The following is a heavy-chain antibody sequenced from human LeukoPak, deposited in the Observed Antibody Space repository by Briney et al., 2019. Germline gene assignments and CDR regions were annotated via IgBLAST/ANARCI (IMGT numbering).Heavy chain of an antibody. CDR1: GGSISSGSYY. CDR3: ARDSLLPSAMGYYYMDV. J-gene: IGHJ6*03. D-gene: IGHD2-2*01. CDR2: IYTSGST. Sequence: SETLSLTCTVSGGSISSGSYYWSWIRQPAGKGREWIGRIYTSGSTNHNPSLKSRVTISVDTSKNQFSLKLSSVTAADTALYYCARDSLLPSAMGYYYMDVWGKGTTVTVSS. V-gene: IGHV4-61*02.